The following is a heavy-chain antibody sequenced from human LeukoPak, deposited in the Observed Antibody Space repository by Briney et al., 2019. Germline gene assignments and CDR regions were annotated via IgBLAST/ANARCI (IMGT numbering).Heavy chain of an antibody. V-gene: IGHV3-49*04. CDR2: IRSKIYGGTP. J-gene: IGHJ4*02. Sequence: GGSLRLSCAASGFTFSSYEMNWVRQAPGKGLEWVGFIRSKIYGGTPEYAASVKGRFTISRDDSKGIAYLQMNSLKTEDTAVYYCTRDQTPYYWGQGTLVTVSS. CDR1: GFTFSSYE. CDR3: TRDQTPYY.